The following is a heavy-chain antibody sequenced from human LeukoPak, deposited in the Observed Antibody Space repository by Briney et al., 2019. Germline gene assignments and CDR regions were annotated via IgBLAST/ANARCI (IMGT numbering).Heavy chain of an antibody. CDR1: GFTFSSYA. CDR2: MSGSGSIT. V-gene: IGHV3-23*01. D-gene: IGHD1-26*01. Sequence: GGSLRLSCAASGFTFSSYAMSWVRQAPGKGLECVSTMSGSGSITRYADSVKGRFIISRDNSKNTLYLQMNSLRAEDTAIYYCAKGPWDLPHAFDIWGLGTMVTVSS. J-gene: IGHJ3*02. CDR3: AKGPWDLPHAFDI.